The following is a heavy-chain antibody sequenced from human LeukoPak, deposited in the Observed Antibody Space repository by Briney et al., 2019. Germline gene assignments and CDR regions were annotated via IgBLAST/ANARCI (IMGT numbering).Heavy chain of an antibody. CDR3: ARGNSYYYYYMDV. D-gene: IGHD4-11*01. V-gene: IGHV4-59*11. CDR1: GGSISGHY. Sequence: SETLSLTCTVSGGSISGHYWSWIRQPPGKGLEWIGYIYYSGSTNYNPSLKSRVTISIDTSKNQFSLKLSSATAADTAVYYCARGNSYYYYYMDVWGKGTTVTVSS. CDR2: IYYSGST. J-gene: IGHJ6*03.